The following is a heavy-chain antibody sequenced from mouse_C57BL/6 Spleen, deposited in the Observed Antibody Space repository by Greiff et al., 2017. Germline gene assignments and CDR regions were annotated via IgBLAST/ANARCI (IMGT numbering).Heavy chain of an antibody. J-gene: IGHJ1*03. CDR2: IDPSDSYT. CDR3: ARWGYYGSP. CDR1: GYTFTSYW. Sequence: QVQLQQPGAELVKPGASVKLSCKASGYTFTSYWMQWVKQRPGQGLEWIGEIDPSDSYTNYNQKFKGKATLTVDTSASTAYMQLSSLTSEDSAVYYCARWGYYGSPWGTGTTVTVSS. D-gene: IGHD1-1*01. V-gene: IGHV1-50*01.